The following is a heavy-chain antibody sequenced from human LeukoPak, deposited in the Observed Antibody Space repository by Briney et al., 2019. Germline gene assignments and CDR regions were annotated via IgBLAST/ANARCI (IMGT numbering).Heavy chain of an antibody. V-gene: IGHV4-39*01. CDR3: ARHGSASDWYRSHFDY. Sequence: KPSETLSLTCTVSGGSISSSSYYWGWIRQPPGKGLEWIGSIYYSGSTYYSPSLKSRVTMSVDTSKNQFSLKLSSVTAADTAVYYCARHGSASDWYRSHFDYWGQGTLVTVSS. CDR1: GGSISSSSYY. J-gene: IGHJ4*02. CDR2: IYYSGST. D-gene: IGHD6-19*01.